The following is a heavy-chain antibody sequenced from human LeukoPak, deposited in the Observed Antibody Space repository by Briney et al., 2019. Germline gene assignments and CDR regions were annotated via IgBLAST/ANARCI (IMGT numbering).Heavy chain of an antibody. Sequence: GGSLRLSCAASGFTFSSYWMSWVRQAPGKGLEWVANIKQDGSEKYYVDSVKGRSTISRDNAKNSLYLQMNSLRAEDTAVYYCARDRGSAYYYYYYMDVWGKGTTVTVSS. D-gene: IGHD6-19*01. CDR2: IKQDGSEK. CDR1: GFTFSSYW. V-gene: IGHV3-7*01. J-gene: IGHJ6*03. CDR3: ARDRGSAYYYYYYMDV.